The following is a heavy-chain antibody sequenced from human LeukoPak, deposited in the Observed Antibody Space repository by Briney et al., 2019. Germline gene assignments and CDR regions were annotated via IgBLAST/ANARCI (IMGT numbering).Heavy chain of an antibody. J-gene: IGHJ4*02. D-gene: IGHD3-3*01. CDR3: ARVLTDYDFWSGYYLLKGLDY. V-gene: IGHV4-4*02. Sequence: SETLSLTCAVSGGSISSSNWWSWVRQPPGKGLEWIGEIYHSGSTNYNPSLKSRVTISVDKSKNQFSLKLSSVTAADTAVYYCARVLTDYDFWSGYYLLKGLDYWGQGTLVTVSS. CDR2: IYHSGST. CDR1: GGSISSSNW.